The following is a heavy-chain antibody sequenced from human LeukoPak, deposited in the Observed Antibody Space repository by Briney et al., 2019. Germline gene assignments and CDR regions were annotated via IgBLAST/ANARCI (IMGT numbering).Heavy chain of an antibody. D-gene: IGHD6-19*01. J-gene: IGHJ4*02. CDR3: VRDIAHHRPGIAVAGYDY. V-gene: IGHV3-48*01. CDR2: ISSSSTI. CDR1: GFTFSSYS. Sequence: GGSLRLSCAASGFTFSSYSMNWVRQAPGKGLEWVSYISSSSTIYYADSVKGRFTISRDNAKNSLYPQMNSLRAEDTAVYYCVRDIAHHRPGIAVAGYDYWGQGTLVTVSS.